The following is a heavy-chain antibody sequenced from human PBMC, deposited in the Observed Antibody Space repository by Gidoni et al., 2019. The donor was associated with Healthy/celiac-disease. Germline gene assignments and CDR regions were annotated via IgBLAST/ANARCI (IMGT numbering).Heavy chain of an antibody. CDR2: IIPIFGTA. V-gene: IGHV1-69*01. CDR3: ARGMNSASIAARPMWVYYYYGMDV. D-gene: IGHD6-6*01. J-gene: IGHJ6*02. Sequence: QVQLVQSGAEVKKPGSSVKVSCKASGGTFSSYAISWVRQAPGQGLEWMGGIIPIFGTANYAQKFQGRVTITADESTSTAYMELSSLRSEDTAVYYCARGMNSASIAARPMWVYYYYGMDVWGQGTTVTVSS. CDR1: GGTFSSYA.